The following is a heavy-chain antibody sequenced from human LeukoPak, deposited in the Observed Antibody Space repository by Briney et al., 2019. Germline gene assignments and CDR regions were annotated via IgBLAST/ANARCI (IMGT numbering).Heavy chain of an antibody. Sequence: GGALRLSCAASGFTFSDYYMSWIRQAPGKGLEWVSYISKSGSTKDYADSVKGRFTISRDNAKNSLYLQMNSLRAEDTAVYYCARRSIGGSNFDFWGQGTLVTVSS. CDR3: ARRSIGGSNFDF. V-gene: IGHV3-11*01. CDR2: ISKSGSTK. D-gene: IGHD2-15*01. CDR1: GFTFSDYY. J-gene: IGHJ4*02.